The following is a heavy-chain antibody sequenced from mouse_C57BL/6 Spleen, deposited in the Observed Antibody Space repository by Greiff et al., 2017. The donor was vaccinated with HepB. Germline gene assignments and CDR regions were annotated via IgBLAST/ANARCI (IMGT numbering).Heavy chain of an antibody. CDR1: GYTFTSYW. D-gene: IGHD3-2*02. Sequence: QVQLKQPGAELVRPGTSVKLSCKASGYTFTSYWMHWVKQRPGQGLEWIGVIDPSDSYTNYNQKFKGKATLTVDTSSSTAYMQLSSLTSEDSAVYYCARDSSGYVPFAYWGQGTLVTVSA. CDR3: ARDSSGYVPFAY. J-gene: IGHJ3*01. CDR2: IDPSDSYT. V-gene: IGHV1-59*01.